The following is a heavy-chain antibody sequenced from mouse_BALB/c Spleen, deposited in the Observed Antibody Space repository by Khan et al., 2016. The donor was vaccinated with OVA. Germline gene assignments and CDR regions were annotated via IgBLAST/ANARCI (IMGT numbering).Heavy chain of an antibody. J-gene: IGHJ2*01. V-gene: IGHV1-77*01. CDR3: ARGDYGLYYFDY. D-gene: IGHD1-2*01. CDR1: GYTFTDYY. CDR2: IYPGSGNP. Sequence: QVQLKQSGAELARPGASVKLSCKASGYTFTDYYINWVKRRTGQGLEWIGDIYPGSGNPYYNEKFKGKATLIADKSSSTAYMQLSSLTSEDSAVYFCARGDYGLYYFDYWGQGTTLTVSS.